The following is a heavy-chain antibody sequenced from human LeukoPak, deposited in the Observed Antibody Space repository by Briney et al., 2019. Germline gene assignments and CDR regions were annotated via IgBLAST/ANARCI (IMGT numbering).Heavy chain of an antibody. CDR2: ISGSGGST. CDR3: AKAHEDIVVVPAYYMDV. V-gene: IGHV3-23*01. Sequence: GGSLRLSCAASGFTFSTYGMSWVRQAPGKGLEWVSAISGSGGSTYYADPVKGRFTISRDNSKNTLYLQMNSLRVDDTAVYYCAKAHEDIVVVPAYYMDVWGKGTTVTISS. CDR1: GFTFSTYG. D-gene: IGHD2-2*01. J-gene: IGHJ6*03.